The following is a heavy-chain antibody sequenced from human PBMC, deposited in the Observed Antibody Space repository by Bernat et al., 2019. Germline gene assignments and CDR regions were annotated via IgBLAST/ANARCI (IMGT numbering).Heavy chain of an antibody. CDR3: AKDRVWFGELCPFI. CDR2: ISYDGSNK. D-gene: IGHD3-10*01. Sequence: QVQLVESGGGVVQPGRSLRPSCAASGFTFSSYGMHWVRQAPGKGLEWVAVISYDGSNKYYADSVKGRFTISRDNSKNTLYLQMNSLRAEDTAVYYCAKDRVWFGELCPFIWGQGTMVTVSS. J-gene: IGHJ3*02. V-gene: IGHV3-30*18. CDR1: GFTFSSYG.